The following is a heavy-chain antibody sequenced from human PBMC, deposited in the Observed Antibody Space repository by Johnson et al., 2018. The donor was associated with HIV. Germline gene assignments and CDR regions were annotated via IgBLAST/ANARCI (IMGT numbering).Heavy chain of an antibody. CDR1: GFTFSSYG. CDR3: ARAYYDSGGYYPHAFHV. V-gene: IGHV3-NL1*01. Sequence: QVQLVESGGGVVQPGGSLRLSCAASGFTFSSYGMHWVRQAPGKGLEWVSAIGSAGDTYYSGSVKGRFTISRDNSKNTLYLQMNSLRAEDTAVYYCARAYYDSGGYYPHAFHVWGQGTMVTVSS. J-gene: IGHJ3*01. CDR2: IGSAGDT. D-gene: IGHD3-22*01.